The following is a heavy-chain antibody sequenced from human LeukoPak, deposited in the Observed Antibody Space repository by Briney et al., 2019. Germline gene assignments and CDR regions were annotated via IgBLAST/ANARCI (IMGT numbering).Heavy chain of an antibody. V-gene: IGHV5-51*01. CDR2: IYPGDSDT. CDR3: ARREWDTAMVPTGWFDP. D-gene: IGHD5-18*01. Sequence: GESLKISCKGSGYSFTSYWVGWVRQMPGKGLEWMGIIYPGDSDTRYSPSFQGQVTISADKSISTAYLQWSSLKASDTAMYYCARREWDTAMVPTGWFDPWGQGTLVTVSS. J-gene: IGHJ5*02. CDR1: GYSFTSYW.